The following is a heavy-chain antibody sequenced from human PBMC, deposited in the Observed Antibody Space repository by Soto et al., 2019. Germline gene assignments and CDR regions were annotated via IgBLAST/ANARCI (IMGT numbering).Heavy chain of an antibody. J-gene: IGHJ4*02. D-gene: IGHD2-2*01. V-gene: IGHV4-31*03. CDR2: IYYSGST. Sequence: SSETLSLTCTVSGGSISSGGYYWSWIRQHPGKGLEWIGYIYYSGSTYYNPSLKSRVTISVDTSKNQFSLKLSSVTAADTAVYYCARVTVGYCISTSCYYFDYWGQGTLVTFSS. CDR1: GGSISSGGYY. CDR3: ARVTVGYCISTSCYYFDY.